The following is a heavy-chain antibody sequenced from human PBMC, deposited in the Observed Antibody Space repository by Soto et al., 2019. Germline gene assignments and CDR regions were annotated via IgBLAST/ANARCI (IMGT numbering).Heavy chain of an antibody. J-gene: IGHJ3*02. CDR1: GTPINNYY. V-gene: IGHV4-59*01. D-gene: IGHD4-17*01. Sequence: PSETLSLTCTVSGTPINNYYWSWIRQPPGKGLEWIGYIYYSGNTKYNPSLKSRVTISVDTSKNQFSLKLSSVTAADTAVYYCARDYGNAFDIWGQGTMVS. CDR2: IYYSGNT. CDR3: ARDYGNAFDI.